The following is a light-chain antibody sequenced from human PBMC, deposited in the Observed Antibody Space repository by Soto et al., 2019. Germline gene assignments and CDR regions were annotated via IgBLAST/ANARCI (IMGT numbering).Light chain of an antibody. CDR3: QHYGSSPWT. CDR2: GAS. CDR1: QSVTY. Sequence: EIVLTQSPGTLSLSPGERATLSCRASQSVTYLVWYQQKPGQAPRLLIYGASSRATGIPDRFSGSGSGTDFTLNISSLETEDFAVYYCQHYGSSPWTFGQGTKVEIK. J-gene: IGKJ1*01. V-gene: IGKV3-20*01.